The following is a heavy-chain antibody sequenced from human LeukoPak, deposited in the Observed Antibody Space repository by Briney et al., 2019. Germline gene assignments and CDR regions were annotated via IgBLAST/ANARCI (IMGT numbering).Heavy chain of an antibody. CDR3: ARDRRGDSSGYYYGMDV. D-gene: IGHD3-22*01. V-gene: IGHV3-21*01. CDR2: ISSSSSYI. Sequence: SGGSLRLSCAASGFTFSSYSMNWVRQAPGKGLEWVSSISSSSSYIYYADSVKGRFTISRDNAKNSLYLQMNSLRAEDTAVYYCARDRRGDSSGYYYGMDVWGQGTTVTVSS. CDR1: GFTFSSYS. J-gene: IGHJ6*02.